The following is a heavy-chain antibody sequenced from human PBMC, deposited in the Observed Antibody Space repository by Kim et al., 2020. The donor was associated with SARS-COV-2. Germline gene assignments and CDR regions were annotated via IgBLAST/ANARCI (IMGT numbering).Heavy chain of an antibody. Sequence: GGSLRLSCAASGFTFSSCAMHWVRQAPGKGLEWVAVIAYDGSNKYYADSVKGRFTISRDNSKNTLYLQMNILRAEDTAVDYFAREPWSRFRGRIYSYYG. CDR3: AREPWSRFRGRIYSYYG. V-gene: IGHV3-30-3*01. CDR2: IAYDGSNK. CDR1: GFTFSSCA. D-gene: IGHD3-10*01. J-gene: IGHJ6*01.